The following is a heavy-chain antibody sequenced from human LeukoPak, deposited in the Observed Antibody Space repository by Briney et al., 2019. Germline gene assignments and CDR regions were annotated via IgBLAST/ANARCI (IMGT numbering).Heavy chain of an antibody. CDR1: GYTFTSYG. CDR3: ARVDSSRDVYNFCFDY. V-gene: IGHV1-18*01. CDR2: ISAYNADT. Sequence: ASVKVSCKTSGYTFTSYGISWVRQAPGQGLEWMGWISAYNADTNFAQKFQGRVTMTIDASTTTAYMELRSLRSEDTAVYYCARVDSSRDVYNFCFDYWGQGTLITVSS. J-gene: IGHJ4*02. D-gene: IGHD5-24*01.